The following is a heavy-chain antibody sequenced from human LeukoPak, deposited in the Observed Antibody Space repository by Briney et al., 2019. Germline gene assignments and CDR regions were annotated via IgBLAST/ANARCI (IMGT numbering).Heavy chain of an antibody. CDR2: IKPDGSEK. CDR3: ARILA. Sequence: GGSLRLSCVASGFTFANYWMNWVRQTPGKGLEWVANIKPDGSEKYYVDSVKGRFTISRDNAKNSLYLQMDSLRAEDTAVYYCARILAWGQGTLVTVSS. D-gene: IGHD2-15*01. V-gene: IGHV3-7*03. J-gene: IGHJ5*02. CDR1: GFTFANYW.